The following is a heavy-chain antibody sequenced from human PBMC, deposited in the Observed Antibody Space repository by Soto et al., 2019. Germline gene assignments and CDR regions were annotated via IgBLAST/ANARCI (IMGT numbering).Heavy chain of an antibody. D-gene: IGHD3-9*01. CDR1: GFSFRSYA. CDR3: ARELILGSLSVYYYHGMDV. J-gene: IGHJ6*02. V-gene: IGHV3-33*01. Sequence: GGSLRLSCTASGFSFRSYAMHWVRQAPGKWLEWVAVILYDGSNKHFADSVKGRFTVSRDNSNDTFYLQMDSLRAEDTAVYYCARELILGSLSVYYYHGMDVWGQGXTVTVYS. CDR2: ILYDGSNK.